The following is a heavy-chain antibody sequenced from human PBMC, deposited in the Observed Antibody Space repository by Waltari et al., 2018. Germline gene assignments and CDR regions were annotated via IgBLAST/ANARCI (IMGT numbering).Heavy chain of an antibody. D-gene: IGHD3-22*01. J-gene: IGHJ6*03. Sequence: VQLVESGGGLVKPGGSLRLSCAASGFTFSSYSMNWVRQAPGQGLEWVSSISSSSSYIYYADSVKGRFTISRDNAKNSLYLQMNSLRAEDTAVYYCARAGYYDSSGYDYYYYMDVWGKGTTVTVSS. CDR1: GFTFSSYS. V-gene: IGHV3-21*03. CDR2: ISSSSSYI. CDR3: ARAGYYDSSGYDYYYYMDV.